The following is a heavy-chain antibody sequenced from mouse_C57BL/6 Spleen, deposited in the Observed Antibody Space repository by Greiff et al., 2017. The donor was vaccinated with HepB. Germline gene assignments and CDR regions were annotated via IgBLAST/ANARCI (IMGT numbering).Heavy chain of an antibody. J-gene: IGHJ1*03. CDR2: IWSGGST. CDR3: ARNIYYYGSSHSYWYFDV. Sequence: QVQLQQSGPGLVQPSQSLSITCTVSGFSLTSYGVHWVRQSPGKGLEWLGVIWSGGSTDYNAAFISRLSISKDNSKSQVFFKMNSLQADDTAIYYCARNIYYYGSSHSYWYFDVWGTGTTVTVSS. CDR1: GFSLTSYG. V-gene: IGHV2-2*01. D-gene: IGHD1-1*01.